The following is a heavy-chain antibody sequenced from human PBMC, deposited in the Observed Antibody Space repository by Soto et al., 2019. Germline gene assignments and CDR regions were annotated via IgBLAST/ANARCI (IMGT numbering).Heavy chain of an antibody. CDR1: GFTFSSYA. J-gene: IGHJ4*02. V-gene: IGHV3-30-3*01. Sequence: QVQLVESGGGVVQPGRSLRLSCAASGFTFSSYAMHWVRQAPGKGLEWVAVISYDGSNKYYADSVKGRFTISRDNSKNTLYLQLNSLRAEDTAGYCCARDKRDLRFLEWSYYFDYWGQGTLVTVSS. D-gene: IGHD3-3*01. CDR2: ISYDGSNK. CDR3: ARDKRDLRFLEWSYYFDY.